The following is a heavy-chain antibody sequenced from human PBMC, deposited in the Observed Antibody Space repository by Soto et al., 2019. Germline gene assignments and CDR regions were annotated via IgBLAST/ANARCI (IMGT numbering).Heavy chain of an antibody. D-gene: IGHD2-21*02. Sequence: GGSLRLSCSASGFSFGDYSMHWVRQAPGKGLEYVSTISSKGHTTYYADSVRDRFTISRDNSENTLYLQMIRLRPADTAVYYCVKDSCMAHPNGGDCYLYFDFWGLGTLVTVSS. CDR2: ISSKGHTT. CDR3: VKDSCMAHPNGGDCYLYFDF. CDR1: GFSFGDYS. V-gene: IGHV3-64D*08. J-gene: IGHJ4*02.